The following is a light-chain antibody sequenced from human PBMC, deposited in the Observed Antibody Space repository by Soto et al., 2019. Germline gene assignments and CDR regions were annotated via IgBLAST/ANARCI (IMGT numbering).Light chain of an antibody. Sequence: QSALTQPPSASGSPGQSVTISCTGTSSDICGYNSVSWYQQHPGKAPRLMIYEVNKRPSGVPDRFSGSKSGYTASLTVSGLQTEDEAFYYCSSSAGIYHYLVFGGGTKVTVL. V-gene: IGLV2-8*01. CDR3: SSSAGIYHYLV. CDR2: EVN. J-gene: IGLJ3*02. CDR1: SSDICGYNS.